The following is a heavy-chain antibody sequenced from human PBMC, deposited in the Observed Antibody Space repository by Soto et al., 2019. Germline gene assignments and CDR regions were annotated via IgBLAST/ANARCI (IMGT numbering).Heavy chain of an antibody. D-gene: IGHD5-18*01. Sequence: LRLSCAASGFTFSNYAMTWVRQAPGKGLEWVSVIGGSSFSIYYADSVKDRFTISRDNSKSTLYLQMNSLRVEDTAVYYCAKGRGYSYGVFDSWGQGTLVTVSS. V-gene: IGHV3-23*01. CDR3: AKGRGYSYGVFDS. CDR1: GFTFSNYA. CDR2: IGGSSFSI. J-gene: IGHJ4*02.